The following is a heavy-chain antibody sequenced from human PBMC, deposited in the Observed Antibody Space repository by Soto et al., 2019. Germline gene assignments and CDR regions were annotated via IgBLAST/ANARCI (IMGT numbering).Heavy chain of an antibody. V-gene: IGHV3-15*07. J-gene: IGHJ6*02. CDR1: GFTFSNAG. Sequence: GGSLRVSCAASGFTFSNAGMNWVRQAPGKGLEWVGRIKSKTHGGTIEYAAPVKGRFTISRDDSKNTLSLQMNSLNTEDTAVYSCTTEYYYGMDVWGQGTTVTSP. CDR3: TTEYYYGMDV. CDR2: IKSKTHGGTI.